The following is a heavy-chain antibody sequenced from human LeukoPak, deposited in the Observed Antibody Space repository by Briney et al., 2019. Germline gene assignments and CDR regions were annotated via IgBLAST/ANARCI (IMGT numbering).Heavy chain of an antibody. Sequence: PXKGLEWVAVISYDGTNKYYASSVKGRFTISRDNSKNTLYLQMNSLRAEDTAVYYCAKAGITIFGVVTQYFDYWGQGTLVTVSS. J-gene: IGHJ4*02. CDR3: AKAGITIFGVVTQYFDY. CDR2: ISYDGTNK. D-gene: IGHD3-3*01. V-gene: IGHV3-30*18.